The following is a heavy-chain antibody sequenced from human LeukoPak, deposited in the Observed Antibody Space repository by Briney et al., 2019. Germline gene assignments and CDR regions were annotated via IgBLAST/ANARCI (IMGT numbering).Heavy chain of an antibody. CDR1: GFTLSSYW. D-gene: IGHD5-18*01. Sequence: GGSLRLSCAAYGFTLSSYWMSWVRQAPGKGLEWVANLKQDGREKNYVDSVKGRFTISRDNAKNSLYLQRNSLRAEDTAVYYCARDRGYSYGYYFDYGGQGTLLTLSS. CDR3: ARDRGYSYGYYFDY. V-gene: IGHV3-7*01. J-gene: IGHJ4*02. CDR2: LKQDGREK.